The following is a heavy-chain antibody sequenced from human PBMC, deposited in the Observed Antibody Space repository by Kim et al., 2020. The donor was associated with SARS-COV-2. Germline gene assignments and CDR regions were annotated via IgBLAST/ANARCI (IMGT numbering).Heavy chain of an antibody. D-gene: IGHD3-10*01. Sequence: SETLSLTCAVYGGSFSGYYWSWIRQPPGKGLEWIGEINHSGSTNYNPSLKSRVTISVDTSKNQFSLKLSSVTAADTAVYYCARCPKLLWFGVRPLDAFDIWGQGTMVTVSS. CDR3: ARCPKLLWFGVRPLDAFDI. CDR1: GGSFSGYY. J-gene: IGHJ3*02. CDR2: INHSGST. V-gene: IGHV4-34*01.